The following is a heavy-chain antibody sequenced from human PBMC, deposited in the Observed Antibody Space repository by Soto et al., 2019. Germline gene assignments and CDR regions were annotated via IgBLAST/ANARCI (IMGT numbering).Heavy chain of an antibody. CDR1: GFTFSSYA. CDR2: ISGSGGST. D-gene: IGHD3-22*01. V-gene: IGHV3-23*01. J-gene: IGHJ4*02. CDR3: AKASGYDISGYKGLFDY. Sequence: EVQLLESGGGLVQPGGSLRLSCAASGFTFSSYAMSWVRQAPGKGLEWVSAISGSGGSTYYADSVKGRFTISRDNSKNTLYLQMNSLRAEDTAVYYCAKASGYDISGYKGLFDYWGQGTLVTVSS.